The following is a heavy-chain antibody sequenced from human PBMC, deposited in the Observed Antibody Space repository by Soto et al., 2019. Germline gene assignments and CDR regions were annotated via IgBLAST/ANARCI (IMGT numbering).Heavy chain of an antibody. V-gene: IGHV5-51*01. CDR1: GYSFTNYW. Sequence: GESLKISCKGSGYSFTNYWIGWVRQMPGKGLEWMGVIYPGDSDTTYSPSFQGQVTISADKSISTAYLQWRSLKASDTAMYYCALRHSFRASDYWGQGTQVTVSS. CDR2: IYPGDSDT. D-gene: IGHD1-26*01. CDR3: ALRHSFRASDY. J-gene: IGHJ4*02.